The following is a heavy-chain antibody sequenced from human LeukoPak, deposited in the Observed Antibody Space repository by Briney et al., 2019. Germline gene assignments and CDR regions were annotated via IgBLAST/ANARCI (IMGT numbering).Heavy chain of an antibody. Sequence: PSETLSLTCTVSGGSISSSSYYWGWIRQPPGKGLEWIGSIYYSGSTYYNPSLKSRVTISVDTSKNQFSLKLSSVTAADTAVYYCARTHIVVVPAAIPVPSYYGMDVWGQGTTVTVSS. CDR1: GGSISSSSYY. CDR2: IYYSGST. J-gene: IGHJ6*02. CDR3: ARTHIVVVPAAIPVPSYYGMDV. D-gene: IGHD2-2*02. V-gene: IGHV4-39*01.